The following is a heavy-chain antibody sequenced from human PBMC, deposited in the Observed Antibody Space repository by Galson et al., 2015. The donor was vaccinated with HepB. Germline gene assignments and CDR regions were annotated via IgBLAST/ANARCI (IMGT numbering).Heavy chain of an antibody. V-gene: IGHV3-48*02. CDR3: ARDSGSSSWYHFDY. CDR2: ISGSSSAI. CDR1: GFSISSYY. J-gene: IGHJ4*02. Sequence: SLRLSCAASGFSISSYYMNWVRQAPGRGLEWVSYISGSSSAISYADSVKGRFTISRDNAKNSLYLQMNSLRDEDTAVYYCARDSGSSSWYHFDYWGQGTLVTVSS. D-gene: IGHD6-13*01.